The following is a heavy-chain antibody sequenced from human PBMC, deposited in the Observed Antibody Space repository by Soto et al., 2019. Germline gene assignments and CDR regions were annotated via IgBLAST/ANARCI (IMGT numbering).Heavy chain of an antibody. Sequence: QVELVQSGAEVKKPGASVKISCKASEYTFTGHTMHWVRQAPGQRLEWMGWINAGNANTKYSRKFQGRVTITRDTSASTAYMELSSLRSEDTAVYYCASGRYNLYDPVFDYWGQGTLVTVSS. CDR3: ASGRYNLYDPVFDY. J-gene: IGHJ4*02. D-gene: IGHD1-20*01. CDR1: EYTFTGHT. CDR2: INAGNANT. V-gene: IGHV1-3*01.